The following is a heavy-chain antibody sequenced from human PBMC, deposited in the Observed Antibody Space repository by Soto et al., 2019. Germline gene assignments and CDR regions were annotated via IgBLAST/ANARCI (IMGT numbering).Heavy chain of an antibody. V-gene: IGHV1-58*01. J-gene: IGHJ4*02. D-gene: IGHD3-22*01. CDR2: IVADSGKT. Sequence: SVKVSCKGSGFIFSRSAVQWARQARGEGLAWIVWIVADSGKTDYSQIFQDRVTITRDMSTSTAYMELSSLSSEDKAVYYCAATLDWGSYDFGGYPSWGQGTLVPVST. CDR3: AATLDWGSYDFGGYPS. CDR1: GFIFSRSA.